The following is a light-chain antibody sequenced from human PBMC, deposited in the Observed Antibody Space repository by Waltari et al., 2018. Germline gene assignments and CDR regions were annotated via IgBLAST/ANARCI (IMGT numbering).Light chain of an antibody. CDR1: RSVTNR. CDR2: DAS. V-gene: IGKV3-15*01. J-gene: IGKJ3*01. Sequence: EIVMTQSPATLSVSPGEGVTLSCRASRSVTNRLAWYQQKPGQAPRLLMYDASTMAAGIPARFSGSESGTEFTLTINSLQSEDFAVYFCQQYYNWPLTFGPGTKVDIK. CDR3: QQYYNWPLT.